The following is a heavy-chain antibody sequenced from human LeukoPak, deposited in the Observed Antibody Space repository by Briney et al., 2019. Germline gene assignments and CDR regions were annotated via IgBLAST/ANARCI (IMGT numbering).Heavy chain of an antibody. CDR2: IIPIFGTA. Sequence: GASVKVSCKASGGTFSSYAISWVRQAPGQGLEWMGGIIPIFGTANYAQKFQGRVTITADESTSTAYMELSSLRSEDTAVYYCASGVVVPAAMGYYYYYYYMDVWGKGTTVTVSS. J-gene: IGHJ6*03. D-gene: IGHD2-2*01. V-gene: IGHV1-69*13. CDR3: ASGVVVPAAMGYYYYYYYMDV. CDR1: GGTFSSYA.